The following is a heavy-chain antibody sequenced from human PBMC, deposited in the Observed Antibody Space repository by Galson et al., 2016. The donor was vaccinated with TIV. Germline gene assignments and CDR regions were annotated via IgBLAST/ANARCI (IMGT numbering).Heavy chain of an antibody. CDR3: ARSEYSYGKYYYYYYMDV. CDR1: GGTFSSYA. D-gene: IGHD5-18*01. CDR2: IIPIFGTA. V-gene: IGHV1-69*13. J-gene: IGHJ6*03. Sequence: SVKVSCKASGGTFSSYAISWVRQAPGQGLEWMGGIIPIFGTANYAQKFQGRVTITADESTSTAYMELSSLRSEDTTVFYCARSEYSYGKYYYYYYMDVWGNATTVIVSS.